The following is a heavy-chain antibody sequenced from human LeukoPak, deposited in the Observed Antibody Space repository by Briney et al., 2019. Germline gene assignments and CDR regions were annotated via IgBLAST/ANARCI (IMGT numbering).Heavy chain of an antibody. J-gene: IGHJ4*02. CDR1: GGSISSSNYY. Sequence: SETLSLTCTVSGGSISSSNYYWGWIRQPPGKGLEWIGTIYYSGSTYYNPSLKSRATISVDSSKNQFSLKLNSVSAADTAVYYCARRLTSSWYLGYFDYWGQGTLVTVSS. V-gene: IGHV4-39*01. CDR3: ARRLTSSWYLGYFDY. D-gene: IGHD6-13*01. CDR2: IYYSGST.